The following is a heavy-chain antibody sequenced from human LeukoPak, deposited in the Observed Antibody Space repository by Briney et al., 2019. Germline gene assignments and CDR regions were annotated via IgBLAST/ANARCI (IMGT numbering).Heavy chain of an antibody. V-gene: IGHV4-34*01. CDR1: GGSFSGYY. CDR3: ARVGDLYYFDY. Sequence: SETLSLTCAAYGGSFSGYYWSWIRQPPGKGLEWIGEINHSGSTNYNPSLKSRVTISVDTSKNQFSLKLSSVTAADTAVYYCARVGDLYYFDYWGQGTLVTVSS. CDR2: INHSGST. D-gene: IGHD3-10*01. J-gene: IGHJ4*02.